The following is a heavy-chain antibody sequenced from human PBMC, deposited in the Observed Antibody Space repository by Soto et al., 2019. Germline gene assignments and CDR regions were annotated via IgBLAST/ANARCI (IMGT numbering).Heavy chain of an antibody. D-gene: IGHD3-16*01. J-gene: IGHJ4*02. CDR1: GRSMSSNY. CDR3: ASYRGALYFES. CDR2: VFYGGT. Sequence: WGTLSLTCSVSGRSMSSNYWSWIRQSPDKGLEWLGYVFYGGTDYNPSLGGRVSMSVETSKSQFSLKLTSVTVADTAVYYCASYRGALYFESWGPGILVTVSS. V-gene: IGHV4-59*01.